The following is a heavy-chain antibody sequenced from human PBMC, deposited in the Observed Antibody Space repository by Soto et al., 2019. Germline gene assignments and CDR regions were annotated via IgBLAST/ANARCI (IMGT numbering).Heavy chain of an antibody. D-gene: IGHD4-17*01. J-gene: IGHJ5*02. CDR1: GFTFSSYW. V-gene: IGHV3-74*03. CDR2: INNDGSIT. Sequence: QSGGSLRLSCAASGFTFSSYWMHWVRQVPGKGLVWVSRINNDGSITTYVDSVKGRFTISRDNAKNTLYLQMNSLRAEDTAVYYCAGETTVTRGRTSTWFDPWGQGTLVTVSS. CDR3: AGETTVTRGRTSTWFDP.